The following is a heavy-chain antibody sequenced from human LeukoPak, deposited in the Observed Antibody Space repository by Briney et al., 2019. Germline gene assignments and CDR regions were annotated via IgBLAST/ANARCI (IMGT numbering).Heavy chain of an antibody. V-gene: IGHV1-69*13. Sequence: SVKVSCEASGGTFIRFAFSWVRQAHGQGLECVGGIIPIFRTTNNAQKFQGRVTITADESTSTAYMELSSLRSEDTAVYYCARDRQLLGFDYWGQGTLVTVSS. J-gene: IGHJ4*02. CDR1: GGTFIRFA. CDR2: IIPIFRTT. D-gene: IGHD1-26*01. CDR3: ARDRQLLGFDY.